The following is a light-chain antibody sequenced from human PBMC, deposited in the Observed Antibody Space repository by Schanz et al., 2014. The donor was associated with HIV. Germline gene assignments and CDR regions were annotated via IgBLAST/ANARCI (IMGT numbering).Light chain of an antibody. CDR3: QQYGSPPWT. Sequence: DILLTQSPATLSLSPGEGVTLSCRARQSVGSNLPWSQHKPPQAPRLLISDASRRATGIPARFSGSGAGTDFTLTISRLEAEDFAVYSCQQYGSPPWTFGQGTKVHIK. CDR2: DAS. CDR1: QSVGSN. V-gene: IGKV3-20*01. J-gene: IGKJ1*01.